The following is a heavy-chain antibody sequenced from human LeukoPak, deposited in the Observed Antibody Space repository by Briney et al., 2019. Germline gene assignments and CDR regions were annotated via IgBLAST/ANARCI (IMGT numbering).Heavy chain of an antibody. Sequence: GGSLRLSCAASGFTVSSNYMNWVRQAPGKGLEWVSVIYSGGSIYHADSVKGRFTISRDNSKNTLYLQMDSLGAEDTAVYYCARDSVGAGYSDYWGQGTLVTVSS. V-gene: IGHV3-53*01. CDR3: ARDSVGAGYSDY. CDR1: GFTVSSNY. D-gene: IGHD1-26*01. CDR2: IYSGGSI. J-gene: IGHJ4*02.